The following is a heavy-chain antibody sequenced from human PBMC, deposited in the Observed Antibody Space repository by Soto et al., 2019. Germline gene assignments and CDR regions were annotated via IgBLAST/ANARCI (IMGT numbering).Heavy chain of an antibody. V-gene: IGHV1-2*04. CDR2: INPNSGGT. CDR3: AVAGAGILGHPYYYYGMDV. CDR1: GYTFTGYY. D-gene: IGHD6-19*01. Sequence: GASVKVSCKASGYTFTGYYMHWVRQAPGQGLEWMGWINPNSGGTNYAQKFQGWVTMTRDTSISTAYMELSRLRSDDTAVYYCAVAGAGILGHPYYYYGMDVWGQGTTVTVSS. J-gene: IGHJ6*02.